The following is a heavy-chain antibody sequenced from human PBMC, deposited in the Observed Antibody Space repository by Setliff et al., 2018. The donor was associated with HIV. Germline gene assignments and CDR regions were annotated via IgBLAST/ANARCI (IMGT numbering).Heavy chain of an antibody. V-gene: IGHV3-23*01. CDR3: SRVTAGVITRGSLGS. CDR1: GFLFSRYA. D-gene: IGHD3-10*01. Sequence: GGSLRLSCATSGFLFSRYAMSWVRQAPGKGLEWVSTIGGGGGSTYDAESVKGRFTISRDNSKSILYLQMNSLRTGDTAVYYCSRVTAGVITRGSLGSWGQGTQVTVSS. CDR2: IGGGGGST. J-gene: IGHJ5*02.